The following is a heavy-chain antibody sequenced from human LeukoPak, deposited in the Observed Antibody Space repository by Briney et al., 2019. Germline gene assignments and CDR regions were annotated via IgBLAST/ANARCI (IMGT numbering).Heavy chain of an antibody. D-gene: IGHD3-16*01. J-gene: IGHJ4*02. CDR2: IYYSGST. CDR1: GFTFSNAW. CDR3: ASGWGYFDY. Sequence: GSLGLSCAASGFTFSNAWMSWVRQAPGKGLEWIGYIYYSGSTNYNPSLKSRVTISVDTSKNQFSLKLSSVTAADTAVYYCASGWGYFDYWGQGTLVTVSS. V-gene: IGHV4-59*12.